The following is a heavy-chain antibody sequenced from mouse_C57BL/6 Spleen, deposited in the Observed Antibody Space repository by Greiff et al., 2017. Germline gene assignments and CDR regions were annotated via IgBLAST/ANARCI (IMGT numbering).Heavy chain of an antibody. D-gene: IGHD1-1*01. Sequence: DVQLQESGPGLVKPSQSLSLTCSVTGYSITSGYYWNWIRQFPGNKLEWMGYISYDGSNNYNPSLKNRISITRDTSKNQFFLKLNSVTTEDTATYYCARVPLTTAVEGDYWGQGTSVTVSS. V-gene: IGHV3-6*01. J-gene: IGHJ4*01. CDR3: ARVPLTTAVEGDY. CDR2: ISYDGSN. CDR1: GYSITSGYY.